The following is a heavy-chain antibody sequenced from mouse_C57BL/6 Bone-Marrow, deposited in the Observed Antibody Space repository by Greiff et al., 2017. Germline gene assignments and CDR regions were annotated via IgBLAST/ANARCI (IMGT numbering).Heavy chain of an antibody. CDR1: GYTFTSYW. CDR3: ARWGLVASSYPWFAY. J-gene: IGHJ3*01. CDR2: INPSNGGT. Sequence: VQLQQPGTELVKPGASVKLSCKASGYTFTSYWMHWVKQRPGQGLEWIGNINPSNGGTNYNEKFKSKATLTVDKSSSTAYMQLSSLTSDASAFYYCARWGLVASSYPWFAYWGQGTLVTVSA. D-gene: IGHD1-1*01. V-gene: IGHV1-53*01.